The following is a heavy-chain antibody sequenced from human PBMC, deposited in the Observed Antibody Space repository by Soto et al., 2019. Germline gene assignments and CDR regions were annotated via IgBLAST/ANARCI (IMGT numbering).Heavy chain of an antibody. J-gene: IGHJ4*02. CDR2: ISYDGSNK. CDR3: AKDISYAGNGGYADY. V-gene: IGHV3-30*18. Sequence: QVQLVESGGGVVQPGRSLRLSCSASGFTFSNYGMHWVRQAPGKGLEWVAVISYDGSNKYYADSVKGRFTISRDNSKNPQYLQMNTLRAEDTAEYYCAKDISYAGNGGYADYWGQGTLVTVSS. D-gene: IGHD3-22*01. CDR1: GFTFSNYG.